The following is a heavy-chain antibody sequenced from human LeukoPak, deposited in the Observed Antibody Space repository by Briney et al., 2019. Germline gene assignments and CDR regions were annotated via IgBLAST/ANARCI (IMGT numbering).Heavy chain of an antibody. V-gene: IGHV3-30-3*01. CDR2: ISYDGSNK. CDR1: GFTFSSYA. Sequence: GRSLRLSCAASGFTFSSYAMHWVRQAPGKGLEWVAVISYDGSNKYYADSVKGRFTISRDNSKNTLYLRMNSLRAEDTAVYYCARDPFAGFDPWGQGTLVTVSS. CDR3: ARDPFAGFDP. J-gene: IGHJ5*02.